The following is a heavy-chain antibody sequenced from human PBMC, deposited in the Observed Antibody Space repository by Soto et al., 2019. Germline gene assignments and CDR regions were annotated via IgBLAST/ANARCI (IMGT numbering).Heavy chain of an antibody. Sequence: QVQLVQSGAEVKKPGSSVKVSCKASGGTFSSYTISWVRQAPGQGLEWMGRIIPILGIANYAQKFQGSVTITADKSTSTAYMELSSLRSEDTAVYYCARVKSYYYGSGSYRYYYYGMDVWGQGTTVTVSS. CDR3: ARVKSYYYGSGSYRYYYYGMDV. CDR2: IIPILGIA. CDR1: GGTFSSYT. D-gene: IGHD3-10*01. J-gene: IGHJ6*02. V-gene: IGHV1-69*02.